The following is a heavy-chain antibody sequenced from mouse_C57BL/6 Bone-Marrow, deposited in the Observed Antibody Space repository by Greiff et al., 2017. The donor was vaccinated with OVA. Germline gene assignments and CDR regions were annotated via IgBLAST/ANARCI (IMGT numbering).Heavy chain of an antibody. CDR1: GYTFTSYW. D-gene: IGHD1-1*01. CDR2: INPSSGYT. CDR3: ARSFITTVVAPDY. V-gene: IGHV1-7*01. Sequence: VQRVESGAELAKPGASVKLSCKASGYTFTSYWMHWVKQRPGQGLEWIGYINPSSGYTKYNQKFKDKATLTADKSSSTVYMQLSSLTYEESAVYYCARSFITTVVAPDYWGQGTTLTVSS. J-gene: IGHJ2*01.